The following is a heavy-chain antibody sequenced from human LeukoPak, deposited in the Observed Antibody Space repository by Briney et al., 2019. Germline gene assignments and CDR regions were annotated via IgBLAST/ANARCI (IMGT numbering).Heavy chain of an antibody. CDR1: GYTFNTYG. D-gene: IGHD3-22*01. CDR2: FSPYNGNT. V-gene: IGHV1-18*01. CDR3: ARGPHERSGYPDD. J-gene: IGHJ4*02. Sequence: ASVKVSCKPFGYTFNTYGITWVRQAPGQGLEWMGWFSPYNGNTNYAQKFQGRVTLTTDTSTSTAYMELRSLRSDDTAVYYCARGPHERSGYPDDWGQGTLVTVSS.